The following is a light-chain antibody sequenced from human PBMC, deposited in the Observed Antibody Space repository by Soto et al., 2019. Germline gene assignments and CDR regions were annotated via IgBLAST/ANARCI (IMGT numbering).Light chain of an antibody. CDR1: SSNIGAGSD. J-gene: IGLJ1*01. V-gene: IGLV1-40*01. Sequence: QAVVTQPPSVSGAPGQRVTISCTGSSSNIGAGSDVHWYQQLPGTAPKLVIYGNDNRPSGVPDRFSGSKSGTSASLAITGLQAEDEADYYCQSYDNSLGGSDVFGTGTKLTVL. CDR2: GND. CDR3: QSYDNSLGGSDV.